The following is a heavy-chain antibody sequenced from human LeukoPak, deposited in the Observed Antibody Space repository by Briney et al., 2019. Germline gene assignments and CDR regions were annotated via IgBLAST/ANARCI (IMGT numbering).Heavy chain of an antibody. Sequence: PGGSLRLSCAASGFTFSSYWMHWVRQAPGKGLVRVSRINSDGSSTSYADSVKGRFNISRDNAKNTLYLQMNSLRAEDTAVYYCARARGYYYYMDVWGKGTTVTVSS. CDR2: INSDGSST. CDR3: ARARGYYYYMDV. V-gene: IGHV3-74*01. CDR1: GFTFSSYW. J-gene: IGHJ6*03.